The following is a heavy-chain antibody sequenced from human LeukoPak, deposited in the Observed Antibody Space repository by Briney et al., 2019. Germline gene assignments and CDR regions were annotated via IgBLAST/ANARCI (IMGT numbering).Heavy chain of an antibody. CDR2: IYYNGST. CDR1: GGSLRYYY. D-gene: IGHD2-15*01. CDR3: ARKGGLFDY. J-gene: IGHJ4*02. Sequence: SETLSLTCTVSGGSLRYYYWSWIRQSPGKGLEWIGYIYYNGSTNYNPSLKSRVTISADMSKNQFSLKMSSVTAADTAVYYCARKGGLFDYWGQGRLVTVSS. V-gene: IGHV4-59*01.